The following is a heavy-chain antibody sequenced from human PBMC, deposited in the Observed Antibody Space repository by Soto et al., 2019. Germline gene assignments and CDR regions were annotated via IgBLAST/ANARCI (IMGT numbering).Heavy chain of an antibody. CDR1: GYTLTELS. CDR3: ATVHYDFWSGYPMPYYFDY. D-gene: IGHD3-3*01. J-gene: IGHJ4*02. V-gene: IGHV1-24*01. Sequence: ASVKVSCKVSGYTLTELSMHWVRQAPGKGLEWMGGFDPEDGETIYAQKFQGRVTMTEDTSTDTAHMELSSLRSEDTAVYYCATVHYDFWSGYPMPYYFDYWGQGTLVTVSS. CDR2: FDPEDGET.